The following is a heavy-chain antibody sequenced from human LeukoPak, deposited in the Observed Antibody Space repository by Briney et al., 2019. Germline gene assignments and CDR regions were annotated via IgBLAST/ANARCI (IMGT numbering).Heavy chain of an antibody. J-gene: IGHJ5*02. CDR3: ARGSYCSGGSCNWGENNNWFDP. CDR2: IFYSGST. Sequence: SETLSLTCTVSGGSISTSNYYWGWIRQPPGKGLEWIGNIFYSGSTYYGPSLKSRLTMSVDTSKNQFSLKLNSVTAADTAVYYCARGSYCSGGSCNWGENNNWFDPWGQGILVTVSS. D-gene: IGHD2-15*01. V-gene: IGHV4-39*07. CDR1: GGSISTSNYY.